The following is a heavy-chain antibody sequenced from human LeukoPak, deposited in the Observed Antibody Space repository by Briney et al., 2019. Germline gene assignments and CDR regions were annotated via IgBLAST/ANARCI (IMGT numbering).Heavy chain of an antibody. V-gene: IGHV4-59*01. Sequence: SETLSLTCTVSGGSISSYYWSWIRQPPGKGLEWTGYIYYSGSTNYNPSLKSRVTISVDTSKNQFSLKLSSVTAADTAVYYCARVYRDSSSWYWAFDYWGQGTLVTVSS. CDR1: GGSISSYY. D-gene: IGHD6-13*01. CDR3: ARVYRDSSSWYWAFDY. CDR2: IYYSGST. J-gene: IGHJ4*02.